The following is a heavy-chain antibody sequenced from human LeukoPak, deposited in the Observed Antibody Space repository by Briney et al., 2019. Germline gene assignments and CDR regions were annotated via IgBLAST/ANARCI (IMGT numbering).Heavy chain of an antibody. V-gene: IGHV3-30*03. Sequence: GGSLRLSCAAPGFTFSSYGMHWVRQAPGQGLEWVAVISYDGSNKYYADSVKGRFTISRDNSKNTLYLQMNSLRAEDTAVYYCARDYYGSGSSDYWGQGTLVTVSS. CDR1: GFTFSSYG. D-gene: IGHD3-10*01. CDR2: ISYDGSNK. J-gene: IGHJ4*02. CDR3: ARDYYGSGSSDY.